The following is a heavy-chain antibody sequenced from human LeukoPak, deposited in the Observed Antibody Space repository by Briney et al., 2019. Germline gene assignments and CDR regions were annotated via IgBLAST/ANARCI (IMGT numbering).Heavy chain of an antibody. CDR1: GFTFGDYA. Sequence: GGSLRLSCTASGFTFGDYAMSWVRQAPGKGLEWVSYISSSSSTIYYADSVKGRFTISRDNAKNSLYLQMNTLRAEDTAVYYCARDRHKYNYDSGGYPPYWGQGTLVTVSS. J-gene: IGHJ4*02. CDR3: ARDRHKYNYDSGGYPPY. V-gene: IGHV3-48*01. CDR2: ISSSSSTI. D-gene: IGHD3-22*01.